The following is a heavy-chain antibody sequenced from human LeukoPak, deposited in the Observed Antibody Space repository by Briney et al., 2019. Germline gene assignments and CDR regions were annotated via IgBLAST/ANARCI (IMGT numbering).Heavy chain of an antibody. CDR1: GFTFSDYN. D-gene: IGHD2-15*01. CDR2: ISRSGSNK. V-gene: IGHV3-11*01. Sequence: GGSLRLSCAASGFTFSDYNMRWISQAPGKGMEWVSSISRSGSNKYYADSVKGRFTISRDNAKTSLFLQMNSLRAEDTAVYSCARVLRYCSGGNCYSGGLGYMDVWGKGTTVTISS. CDR3: ARVLRYCSGGNCYSGGLGYMDV. J-gene: IGHJ6*03.